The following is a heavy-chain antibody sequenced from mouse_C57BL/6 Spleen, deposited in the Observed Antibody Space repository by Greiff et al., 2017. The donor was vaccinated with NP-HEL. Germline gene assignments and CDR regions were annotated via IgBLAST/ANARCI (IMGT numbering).Heavy chain of an antibody. CDR1: GYTFTDYE. CDR3: TREGLLRWYFDV. Sequence: QVQLQQSGAELVRPGASVTLSCKASGYTFTDYEVHWVKQTPVHGLEWIGAIDPETGGTAYNQKFKGKAILTADKSSSTAYMELRSLTSEDSAVYYCTREGLLRWYFDVWGTGTTVTVSS. CDR2: IDPETGGT. D-gene: IGHD2-3*01. V-gene: IGHV1-15*01. J-gene: IGHJ1*03.